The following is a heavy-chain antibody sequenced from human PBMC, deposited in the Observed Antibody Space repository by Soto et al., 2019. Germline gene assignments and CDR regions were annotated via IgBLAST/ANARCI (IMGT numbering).Heavy chain of an antibody. Sequence: EVQLVESGGGLVKPGGSLRLSCAASGFTFSSYSMNWVRQAPGKGLEWVSSISSSSSYIYYADSVKGRFTISRDNAKNSLYLQMNSLRAEGTAVYYCARGPADEYFQHWGQGTLVTVSS. CDR2: ISSSSSYI. V-gene: IGHV3-21*01. CDR3: ARGPADEYFQH. J-gene: IGHJ1*01. CDR1: GFTFSSYS.